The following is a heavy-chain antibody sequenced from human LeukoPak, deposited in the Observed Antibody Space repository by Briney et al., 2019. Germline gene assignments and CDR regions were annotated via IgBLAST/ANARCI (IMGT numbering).Heavy chain of an antibody. V-gene: IGHV3-23*01. Sequence: PGGSLRLSCAASGFTFSSYAMSWVRQAPGKGVEWVSAISGSGGSTYCADSVKGRFTISRDNSKNTLYLQMNSLRAEDTAVYYCAKGPFVSGSYFFVYWGQGTLVTVSS. J-gene: IGHJ4*02. CDR2: ISGSGGST. D-gene: IGHD1-26*01. CDR3: AKGPFVSGSYFFVY. CDR1: GFTFSSYA.